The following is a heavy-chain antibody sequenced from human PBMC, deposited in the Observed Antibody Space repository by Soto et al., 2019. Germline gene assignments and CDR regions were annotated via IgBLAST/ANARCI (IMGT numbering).Heavy chain of an antibody. J-gene: IGHJ4*02. Sequence: EVQLLESGGGLVRPGGSLRLSCAASGFTFSRSDMSWVRQAPGKGLEWVSSITTGGDATPYADSVKGRFTISRDNSKNTVYLQMNSLTAGDTAVYYCAKGGGGDHGYWGQGTLVAVSS. CDR3: AKGGGGDHGY. D-gene: IGHD2-21*02. V-gene: IGHV3-23*01. CDR1: GFTFSRSD. CDR2: ITTGGDAT.